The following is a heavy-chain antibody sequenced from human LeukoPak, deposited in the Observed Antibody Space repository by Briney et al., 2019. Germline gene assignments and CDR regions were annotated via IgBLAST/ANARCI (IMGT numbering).Heavy chain of an antibody. CDR3: ARSRYQDYGDYALAHYYYMDV. J-gene: IGHJ6*03. D-gene: IGHD4-17*01. CDR1: GGSISSGGYY. CDR2: FYYSGST. V-gene: IGHV4-31*03. Sequence: PSQTLSLTCTVSGGSISSGGYYWSWIRQHPGKGLEWIGYFYYSGSTYYNPSLKSRVTISVDTSKNQFSLKLSSVTAADTAVYYCARSRYQDYGDYALAHYYYMDVWGKGTTVTVSS.